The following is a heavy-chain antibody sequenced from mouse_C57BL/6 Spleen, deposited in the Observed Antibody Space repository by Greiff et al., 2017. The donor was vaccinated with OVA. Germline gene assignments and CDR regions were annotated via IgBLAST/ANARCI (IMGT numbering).Heavy chain of an antibody. J-gene: IGHJ3*01. Sequence: EVQVVESGPGLVKPSQSLSLTCSVTGYSITSGYYWNWIRQFPGNKLEWMGYISYDGSNNYNPSLKNRIPLTRDTSKNQFCLKLNSVAAEYSATCYFARAYDGYPLAYWGQGTLVTVSA. CDR2: ISYDGSN. V-gene: IGHV3-6*01. D-gene: IGHD2-3*01. CDR3: ARAYDGYPLAY. CDR1: GYSITSGYY.